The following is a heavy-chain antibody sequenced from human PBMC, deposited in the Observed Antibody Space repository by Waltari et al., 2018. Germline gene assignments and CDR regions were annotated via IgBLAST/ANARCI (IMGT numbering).Heavy chain of an antibody. CDR1: SYSIRSGYY. CDR3: ARDRFRAYCGGDCYTPFAY. Sequence: QVQLQESGPGLVKPSETLSLTCAVSSYSIRSGYYWGWIRQPPGKGLEWIGSIYHSGSTYYNPSLKSRVTISVDTSKNQFSLKLSSVTAADTAVYYCARDRFRAYCGGDCYTPFAYWGQGTLVTVSS. V-gene: IGHV4-38-2*02. J-gene: IGHJ4*02. CDR2: IYHSGST. D-gene: IGHD2-21*02.